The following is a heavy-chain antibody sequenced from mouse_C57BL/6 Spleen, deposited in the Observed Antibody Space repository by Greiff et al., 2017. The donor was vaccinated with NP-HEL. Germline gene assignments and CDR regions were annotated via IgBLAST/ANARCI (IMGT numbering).Heavy chain of an antibody. D-gene: IGHD1-1*01. CDR1: DSEVFPIAY. Sequence: QVQLQQSGSELRSPGSSVKLSCKDFDSEVFPIAYMSWVRQKPGHGFEWIGGILPSIGRTIYGEKFEDKASLDADTLSNTAYLELNSLTSEDSDIYYCARMTVVSHWYFDVWGTGTTVTVSS. J-gene: IGHJ1*03. CDR2: ILPSIGRT. V-gene: IGHV15-2*01. CDR3: ARMTVVSHWYFDV.